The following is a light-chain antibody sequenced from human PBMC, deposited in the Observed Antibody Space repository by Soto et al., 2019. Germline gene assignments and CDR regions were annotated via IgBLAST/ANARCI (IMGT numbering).Light chain of an antibody. J-gene: IGKJ1*01. CDR2: KAS. Sequence: DIQMTQSPSTLSASVGDTVTITCRASQSISAWLAWYQQKPGKAPRLLIYKASTLEIGVPSRFSGSGSGTEFTLTISSLQPDDVAIYYCQQYNDYSWTFGQGTKVDI. CDR1: QSISAW. CDR3: QQYNDYSWT. V-gene: IGKV1-5*03.